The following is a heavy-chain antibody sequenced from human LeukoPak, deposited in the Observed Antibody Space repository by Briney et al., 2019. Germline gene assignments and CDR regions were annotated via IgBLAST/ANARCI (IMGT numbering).Heavy chain of an antibody. D-gene: IGHD1-7*01. J-gene: IGHJ4*02. CDR2: ISGSDGST. Sequence: PGGSLRLSCAASGFTFSSYAMSWVRQAPGKGLEWVSAISGSDGSTFYADSVKGRFTISRDNSKNTLYLQMNSLRAEDTAVYYCARTGNWNYAGTDYWGQGTLVTVSS. CDR3: ARTGNWNYAGTDY. CDR1: GFTFSSYA. V-gene: IGHV3-23*01.